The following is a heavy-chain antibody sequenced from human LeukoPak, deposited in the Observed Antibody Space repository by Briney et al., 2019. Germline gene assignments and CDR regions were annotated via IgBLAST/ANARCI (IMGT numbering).Heavy chain of an antibody. CDR3: GRYCSAASCRDIDY. D-gene: IGHD2-15*01. V-gene: IGHV3-21*01. Sequence: GGSLRLSCAASKFAFSSYAMSWVRQAPGKGLEWVSSISTTDNYIYYADSVKGRFTISRDNAKNSLYLQMNSLRAEDTAVYYCGRYCSAASCRDIDYWGQGTLVTVSS. CDR2: ISTTDNYI. CDR1: KFAFSSYA. J-gene: IGHJ4*02.